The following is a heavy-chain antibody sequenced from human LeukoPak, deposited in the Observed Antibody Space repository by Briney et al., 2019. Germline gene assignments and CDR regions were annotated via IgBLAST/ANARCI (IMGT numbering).Heavy chain of an antibody. CDR1: GGSFSGYY. V-gene: IGHV4-34*01. Sequence: SETLSLTCAVYGGSFSGYYWSWIRRPPGKGLEWIGEINHSGSTNYNPSLKSRVTISVDTSKNQFSLKLSSVTAADTAVYYCARVRKLLRTFDYWGQGTLVTVSS. D-gene: IGHD1-26*01. CDR2: INHSGST. CDR3: ARVRKLLRTFDY. J-gene: IGHJ4*02.